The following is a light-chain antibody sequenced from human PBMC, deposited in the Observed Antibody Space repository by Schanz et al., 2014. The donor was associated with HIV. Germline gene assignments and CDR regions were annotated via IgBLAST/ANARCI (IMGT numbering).Light chain of an antibody. CDR1: QYVSGSY. CDR3: QQYGGSPT. J-gene: IGKJ1*01. V-gene: IGKV3D-20*01. Sequence: EIVLTQSPVILSLSPGERATLSCGASQYVSGSYVAWYQQKPGLAPRLLIYDASTRAAGIPDRFSGSGSGSTFTLIISRLEPADAAVYYCQQYGGSPTFGQGTKVEIK. CDR2: DAS.